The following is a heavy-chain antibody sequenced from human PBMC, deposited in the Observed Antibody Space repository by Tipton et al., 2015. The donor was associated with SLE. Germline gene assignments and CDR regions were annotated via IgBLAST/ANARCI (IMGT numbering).Heavy chain of an antibody. CDR1: GVSISSRTYY. J-gene: IGHJ5*02. V-gene: IGHV4-39*07. CDR2: MYYSGNT. CDR3: ARADARVDWYDA. Sequence: TLSLTCTVSGVSISSRTYYWGWIRQPPGKGLEWIGSMYYSGNTYYNPSLKSRVTISADTSKNQFSLKLSSVTAADTAVYFCARADARVDWYDAWGQGTLVTVSS.